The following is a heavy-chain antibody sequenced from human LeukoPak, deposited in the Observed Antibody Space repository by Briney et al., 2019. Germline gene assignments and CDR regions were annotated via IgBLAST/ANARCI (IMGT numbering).Heavy chain of an antibody. CDR3: ARETPPPMTTVTNYFDY. CDR2: IISIFGTA. V-gene: IGHV1-69*05. D-gene: IGHD4-17*01. CDR1: GGTFSSYA. J-gene: IGHJ4*02. Sequence: SVKVSCKASGGTFSSYAISWVRQAPGQGLEWMGRIISIFGTANYAQKFQGRVTITTDESTSTAYMELSSLRSGDTAVYYCARETPPPMTTVTNYFDYWGQGTLVTVSS.